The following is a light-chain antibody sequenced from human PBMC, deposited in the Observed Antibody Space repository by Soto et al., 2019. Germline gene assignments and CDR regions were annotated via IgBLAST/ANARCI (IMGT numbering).Light chain of an antibody. V-gene: IGKV1-12*01. CDR3: QQASSFPPT. CDR2: AAS. CDR1: QDISSW. Sequence: DIQLTQSLSTVSASVGDRVTITCRASQDISSWLAWYQQKPGKAPKIMIYAASSLQGGVPSRFSGSGSGTEFTLTISSLQPEDFATYYCQQASSFPPTFGQGTRLEI. J-gene: IGKJ5*01.